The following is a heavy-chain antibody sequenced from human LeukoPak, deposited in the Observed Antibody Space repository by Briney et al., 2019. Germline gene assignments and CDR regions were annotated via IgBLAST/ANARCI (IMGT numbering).Heavy chain of an antibody. CDR1: GFTFDDYA. V-gene: IGHV3-20*01. CDR2: INWNGGST. J-gene: IGHJ4*02. CDR3: ARVRPTRGSGYLGYFDY. Sequence: GRSRRLSCAASGFTFDDYAMHWVRQAPGKGLEWVSGINWNGGSTGYADSVKGRFTISRDNAKNSLYLQMNSLRAEDTALYHCARVRPTRGSGYLGYFDYWGQGTLVTVSS. D-gene: IGHD3-10*01.